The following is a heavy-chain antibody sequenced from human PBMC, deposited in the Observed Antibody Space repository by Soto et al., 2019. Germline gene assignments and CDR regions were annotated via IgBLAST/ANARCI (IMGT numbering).Heavy chain of an antibody. Sequence: GGSLRLSCAASGFTFSSYAMHWVRQAPGKGLEWVAVISYDGSNKYYADSVKGRFTISRDNSKNTLYLQMNSLRAEDTAVYYCAREEKYYDILTGPYGMDVCGQGTKVTVSS. CDR3: AREEKYYDILTGPYGMDV. CDR2: ISYDGSNK. V-gene: IGHV3-30-3*01. D-gene: IGHD3-9*01. J-gene: IGHJ6*02. CDR1: GFTFSSYA.